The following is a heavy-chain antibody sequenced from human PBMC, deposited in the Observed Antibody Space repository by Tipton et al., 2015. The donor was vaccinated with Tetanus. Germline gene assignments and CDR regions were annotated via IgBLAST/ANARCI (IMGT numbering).Heavy chain of an antibody. CDR2: ISGSDGST. CDR3: AKDGCFSVGCLGSDY. V-gene: IGHV3-23*01. J-gene: IGHJ4*02. D-gene: IGHD5/OR15-5a*01. Sequence: SLRLSCVASGLTFSSYAMNWVRQAPGTGLEWVSGISGSDGSTYYADSVRGRFTISRDNSKNTLYLQMNSLRAEDTAVYYCAKDGCFSVGCLGSDYWGQGNLVTVSS. CDR1: GLTFSSYA.